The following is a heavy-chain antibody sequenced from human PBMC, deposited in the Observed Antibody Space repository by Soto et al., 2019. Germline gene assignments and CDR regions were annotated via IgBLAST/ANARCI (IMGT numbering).Heavy chain of an antibody. CDR3: ASSSDYGGNGVDFDY. V-gene: IGHV4-59*01. CDR2: IYYSGST. Sequence: SETLSLTCTVSGGSISSYYWSWIRQPPGKGLEWIGYIYYSGSTNYNPSLKSRVTISVDTSKNQFSLKLSSVTAADTAVYYCASSSDYGGNGVDFDYWGQGTLVTVSS. J-gene: IGHJ4*02. D-gene: IGHD4-17*01. CDR1: GGSISSYY.